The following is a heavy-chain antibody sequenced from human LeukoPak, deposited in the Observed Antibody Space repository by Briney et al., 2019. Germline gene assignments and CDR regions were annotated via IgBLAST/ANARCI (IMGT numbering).Heavy chain of an antibody. V-gene: IGHV3-23*01. CDR1: GFTFSSYG. Sequence: PGGSLRLSCAASGFTFSSYGMSWVRQAPGKGLEWVSAISGSGGSTYYADSVKGRFTISRDNSKNTLYLQMNSLRAEDTAVYYCAKSIAVAGFAGGRTFDYWGQGSLVTVSS. CDR3: AKSIAVAGFAGGRTFDY. J-gene: IGHJ4*02. D-gene: IGHD6-19*01. CDR2: ISGSGGST.